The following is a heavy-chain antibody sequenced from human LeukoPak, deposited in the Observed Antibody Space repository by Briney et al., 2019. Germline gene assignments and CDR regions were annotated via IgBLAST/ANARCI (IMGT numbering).Heavy chain of an antibody. Sequence: PSETLSLTCTVSGGSISSYYWSWIRQPPGKGLEWIGYIYYSGSTNYNPSLKSRVTISVDTSKNQFSLKLSSVTAADTAVYYCARDPFWGGRFDPWGQGTLVTVSS. V-gene: IGHV4-59*01. J-gene: IGHJ5*02. CDR1: GGSISSYY. CDR3: ARDPFWGGRFDP. D-gene: IGHD3-16*01. CDR2: IYYSGST.